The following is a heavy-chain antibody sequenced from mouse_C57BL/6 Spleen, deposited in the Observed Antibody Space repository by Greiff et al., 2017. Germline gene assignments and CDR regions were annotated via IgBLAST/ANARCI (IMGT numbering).Heavy chain of an antibody. V-gene: IGHV1-82*01. D-gene: IGHD2-4*01. Sequence: LVESGPELVKPGASVKISCKASGYAFSSSWMNWVKQRPGKGLEWIGRIYPGDGDTNYNGKFKGKATLTAEKSSSTAYMQLSSLTSEDSAVYFCARPSIYYDYDGFAYWGQGTLVTVSA. J-gene: IGHJ3*01. CDR1: GYAFSSSW. CDR3: ARPSIYYDYDGFAY. CDR2: IYPGDGDT.